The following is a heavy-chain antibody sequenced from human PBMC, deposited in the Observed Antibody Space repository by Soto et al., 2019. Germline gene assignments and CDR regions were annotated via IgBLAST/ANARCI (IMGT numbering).Heavy chain of an antibody. V-gene: IGHV4-38-2*02. CDR1: DYSISSDYY. D-gene: IGHD3-10*01. Sequence: PSETLSLTCTVSDYSISSDYYWGWIRQPPGKGLEWIGSIYHSGGTSNNPSLRSRVTISVDTSKNQFSLKLSSVTAADTATYYCARDRSAYYGSGDHGMDVWGQGIMVTVSS. CDR2: IYHSGGT. J-gene: IGHJ6*02. CDR3: ARDRSAYYGSGDHGMDV.